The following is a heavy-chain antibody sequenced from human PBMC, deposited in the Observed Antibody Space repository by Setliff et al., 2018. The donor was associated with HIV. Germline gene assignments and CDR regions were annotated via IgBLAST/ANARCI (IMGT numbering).Heavy chain of an antibody. CDR1: GSSLTELS. V-gene: IGHV1-24*01. D-gene: IGHD1-26*01. Sequence: ASVKVSCKVSGSSLTELSIHWVRQTPGKGLQWMGGFDPEDGPDDGQTIYARKFQGRDTMTEDTSTDTAYMVLARLTSEDTAVYFCATVGPTGAYFHDWGQGTLVTVSS. J-gene: IGHJ4*02. CDR2: FDPEDGPDDGQT. CDR3: ATVGPTGAYFHD.